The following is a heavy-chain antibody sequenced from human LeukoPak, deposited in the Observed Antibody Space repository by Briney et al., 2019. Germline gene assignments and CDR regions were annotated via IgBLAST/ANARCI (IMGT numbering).Heavy chain of an antibody. D-gene: IGHD6-13*01. CDR2: IYPGDSDT. Sequence: GESLKISCKGSGFHFTSYWIGWVRQMPGKGLGWMGIIYPGDSDTRYSPSFQGQVTISADKSISTAYLQRSSLKASDTAMYYCARHGSSWYYFDYWGQGTLVTVSS. J-gene: IGHJ4*02. CDR3: ARHGSSWYYFDY. V-gene: IGHV5-51*01. CDR1: GFHFTSYW.